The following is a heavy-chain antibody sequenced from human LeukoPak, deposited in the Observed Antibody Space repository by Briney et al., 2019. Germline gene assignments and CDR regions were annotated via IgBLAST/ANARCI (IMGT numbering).Heavy chain of an antibody. D-gene: IGHD4-17*01. CDR3: ARAVTKGGYYFDY. V-gene: IGHV4-59*01. J-gene: IGHJ4*02. CDR2: IYYSGST. Sequence: SETLSLTCTVSGGSISSYYWSWIRQPPGKGLEWIGYIYYSGSTNYNPSLKSRVAISVDTSRNQFSLKLSSVTAADTAVYYCARAVTKGGYYFDYWGQGTLVTVSS. CDR1: GGSISSYY.